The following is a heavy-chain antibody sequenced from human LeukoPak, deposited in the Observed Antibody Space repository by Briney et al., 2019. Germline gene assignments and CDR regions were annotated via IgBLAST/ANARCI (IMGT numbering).Heavy chain of an antibody. J-gene: IGHJ4*02. CDR1: GFTFSNAW. D-gene: IGHD3-3*01. V-gene: IGHV3-11*01. CDR3: ASGVWSGYNGDLGY. Sequence: GGSLRLSCAASGFTFSNAWMNWVRQAPGKGLEWVSYISSSGSTIYYADSVKGRFTISRDNAKNSLYLQMNSLRAEDTAVYYCASGVWSGYNGDLGYWGQGTLVTVSS. CDR2: ISSSGSTI.